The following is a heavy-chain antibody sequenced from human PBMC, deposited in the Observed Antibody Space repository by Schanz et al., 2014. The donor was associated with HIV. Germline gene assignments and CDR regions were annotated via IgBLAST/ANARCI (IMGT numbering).Heavy chain of an antibody. CDR2: INPKSGDT. D-gene: IGHD6-6*01. CDR1: GHIFTDYY. Sequence: QVQLVQSGAEVKNPGASVKVSCKPYGHIFTDYYVHWVRQAPGQGLEWLGWINPKSGDTDYAQKFQGRVTMTRDTSISTAYMELSRLRSDDTAVYYCAREGTAARQFYYYGMDVWGQGTTVTVSS. J-gene: IGHJ6*02. V-gene: IGHV1-2*02. CDR3: AREGTAARQFYYYGMDV.